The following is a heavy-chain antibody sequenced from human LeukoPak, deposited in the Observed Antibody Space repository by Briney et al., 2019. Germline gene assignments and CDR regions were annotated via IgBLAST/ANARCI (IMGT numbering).Heavy chain of an antibody. J-gene: IGHJ4*02. CDR3: AKDFTVTTDDFDY. V-gene: IGHV3-30*18. D-gene: IGHD4-17*01. CDR2: ISYDGSNK. Sequence: PGGSLRLSCAASGFTFSSYGMHWVRQAPGKGLEWVAVISYDGSNKYYADSVKGRFTISRDNSKNTLYLQMNSLRAEDTAVYYCAKDFTVTTDDFDYWGQGTLVTVSS. CDR1: GFTFSSYG.